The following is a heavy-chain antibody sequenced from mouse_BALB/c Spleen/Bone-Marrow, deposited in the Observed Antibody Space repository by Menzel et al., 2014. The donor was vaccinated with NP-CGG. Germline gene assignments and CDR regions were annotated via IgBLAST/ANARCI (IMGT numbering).Heavy chain of an antibody. D-gene: IGHD4-1*01. CDR2: IDPANGNT. J-gene: IGHJ4*01. Sequence: VQLPQSGAELVKPGASVKLSCTASGFNIKDTYMHWVKQRPEQGLEWIGRIDPANGNTKYDPKFQGKATITADTSSNTAYLQLSSLTSEDTAVYYCARWEYYAMDYWGQGTSVTVSS. CDR1: GFNIKDTY. CDR3: ARWEYYAMDY. V-gene: IGHV14-3*02.